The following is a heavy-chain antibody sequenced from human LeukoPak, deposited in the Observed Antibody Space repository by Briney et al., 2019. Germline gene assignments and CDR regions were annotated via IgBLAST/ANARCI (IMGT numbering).Heavy chain of an antibody. V-gene: IGHV5-51*01. CDR2: IYPSDSDT. CDR1: GYSFTSYW. J-gene: IGHJ4*02. CDR3: ARAYGSGIPPLY. D-gene: IGHD3-10*01. Sequence: GESLKISCKGSGYSFTSYWIGWVRQMAGKRLEWMGFIYPSDSDTRYSPSFQGQITISADKSISTAYLQWSSLKASDTAMYYCARAYGSGIPPLYWGQGTLVTVSS.